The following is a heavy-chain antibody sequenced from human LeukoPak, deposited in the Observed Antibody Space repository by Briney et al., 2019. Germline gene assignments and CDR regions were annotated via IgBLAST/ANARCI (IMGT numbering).Heavy chain of an antibody. CDR2: IYSSGRT. D-gene: IGHD3-22*01. J-gene: IGHJ5*02. CDR3: ARGIDSSGYQHKGFNP. V-gene: IGHV4-59*10. CDR1: GGSFSGYY. Sequence: KASETLSLTCAVYGGSFSGYYWSWIRQPAGKGLEWIGRIYSSGRTNYNPSLESRVTVSVDTSRNQFSLKLSSVTAADTAVYYCARGIDSSGYQHKGFNPWGQGTLVTVSS.